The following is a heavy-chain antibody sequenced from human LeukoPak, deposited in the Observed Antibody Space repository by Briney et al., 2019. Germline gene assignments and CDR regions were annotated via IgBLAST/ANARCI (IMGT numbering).Heavy chain of an antibody. V-gene: IGHV3-30*03. Sequence: PGGSLRLSCAPSGFTFSRHGMHWVRQAPGKGLEWVAIISNDGSRKYYAHSVEGRFTISRDNSKNTLYLQMDSLRAEDTAVYYCARDRAWNYFDYWGQGNLVAVSS. J-gene: IGHJ4*02. CDR3: ARDRAWNYFDY. CDR1: GFTFSRHG. CDR2: ISNDGSRK. D-gene: IGHD3-3*01.